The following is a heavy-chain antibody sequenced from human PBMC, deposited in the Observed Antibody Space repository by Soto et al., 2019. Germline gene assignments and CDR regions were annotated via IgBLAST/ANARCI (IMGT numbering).Heavy chain of an antibody. D-gene: IGHD2-15*01. CDR3: ARGQVVAAQH. J-gene: IGHJ4*02. CDR1: GGYISSGGGC. Sequence: SETLSLTRAVAGGYISSGGGCWSWIRQPPGKGLEWIGYIYHSGSTYYNPSLKSRVTISVDRSKNQFSLKLSSVTAADTAVYYCARGQVVAAQHWGQGTLVTVSS. CDR2: IYHSGST. V-gene: IGHV4-30-2*01.